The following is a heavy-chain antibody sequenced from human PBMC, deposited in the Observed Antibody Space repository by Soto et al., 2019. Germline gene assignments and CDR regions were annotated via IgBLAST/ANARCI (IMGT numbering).Heavy chain of an antibody. Sequence: GGSLRLSCAASGFTFSSYWMSWVRQAPGKGLEWVANIKQDGSEKYYVGSVKGRFTISRDNAKNSLYLQMNSLRAEDTAVYYCARDHVVAATWGRYYYYGMDVWGQGTTVTVSS. V-gene: IGHV3-7*01. CDR1: GFTFSSYW. CDR3: ARDHVVAATWGRYYYYGMDV. CDR2: IKQDGSEK. D-gene: IGHD2-15*01. J-gene: IGHJ6*02.